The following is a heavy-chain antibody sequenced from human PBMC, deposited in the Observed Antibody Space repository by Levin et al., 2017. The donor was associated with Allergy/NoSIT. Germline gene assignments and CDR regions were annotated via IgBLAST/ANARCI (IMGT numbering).Heavy chain of an antibody. V-gene: IGHV1-69*04. Sequence: GASVKVSCKASGGTFSSYAISWVRQAPGQGLEWMGRIIPILGIANYAQKFQGRVTITADKSTSTAYMELSSLRSEDTAVYYCARDPLSYDSSGYYWRFRYYFDYWGQGTLVTVSS. CDR1: GGTFSSYA. CDR3: ARDPLSYDSSGYYWRFRYYFDY. D-gene: IGHD3-22*01. J-gene: IGHJ4*02. CDR2: IIPILGIA.